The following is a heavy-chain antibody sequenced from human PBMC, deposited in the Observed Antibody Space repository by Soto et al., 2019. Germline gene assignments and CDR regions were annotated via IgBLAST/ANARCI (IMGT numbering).Heavy chain of an antibody. CDR2: ISAHNGNT. CDR3: ARGRYGDY. J-gene: IGHJ4*02. Sequence: QVHLVQSGAEVKKPGASVKVSCKGSGDAFTTYGITWVRQAPGQGREWRGWISAHNGNTNYAQKLQGRVTVTRGTSTSSAYMELRSLRSHDTAVYYCARGRYGDYWGQGALVTVSS. D-gene: IGHD1-1*01. V-gene: IGHV1-18*01. CDR1: GDAFTTYG.